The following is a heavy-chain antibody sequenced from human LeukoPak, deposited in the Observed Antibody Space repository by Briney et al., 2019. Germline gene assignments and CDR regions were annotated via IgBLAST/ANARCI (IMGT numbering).Heavy chain of an antibody. J-gene: IGHJ4*02. CDR2: IYYSGST. Sequence: PSETLSPTCTVSGGSISSYYWSWIRQPPGKGLEWIGYIYYSGSTKYSPSLKSRVTISVDTSKSQFSLKLSSVTAANTAVYYCARSSFHSSGYFYDYWGQGTLVTVSS. V-gene: IGHV4-59*01. D-gene: IGHD3-22*01. CDR3: ARSSFHSSGYFYDY. CDR1: GGSISSYY.